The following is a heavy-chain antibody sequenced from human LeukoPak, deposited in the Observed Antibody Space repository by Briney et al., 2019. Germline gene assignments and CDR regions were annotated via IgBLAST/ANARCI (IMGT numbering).Heavy chain of an antibody. CDR2: INHSGST. Sequence: PSETLSLTCAVYGGSFSGYYXXXXRQPPGXGXXXXXEINHSGSTNYNPSLKSRVTISVDTSKNQFSLKLSSVTAADTAVYYCARDNIRGYSYAAFDYWGQGTLVTVSS. D-gene: IGHD5-18*01. V-gene: IGHV4-34*01. CDR1: GGSFSGYY. CDR3: ARDNIRGYSYAAFDY. J-gene: IGHJ4*02.